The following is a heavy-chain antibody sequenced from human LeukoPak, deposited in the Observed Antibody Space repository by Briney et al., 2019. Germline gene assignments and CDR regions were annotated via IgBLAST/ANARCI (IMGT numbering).Heavy chain of an antibody. J-gene: IGHJ6*02. CDR3: ARDGPAIGLSMVRGVIIPYYYGMDV. D-gene: IGHD3-10*01. V-gene: IGHV4-34*01. Sequence: PSETLPLTCAVYGGSFSGYYWSWIRQPPGKGLEWIGEINHSGSTNYNPSLKSRVTISVDTSKNQFSLKLSSVTAADTAVYYCARDGPAIGLSMVRGVIIPYYYGMDVWGQGTTVTVSS. CDR2: INHSGST. CDR1: GGSFSGYY.